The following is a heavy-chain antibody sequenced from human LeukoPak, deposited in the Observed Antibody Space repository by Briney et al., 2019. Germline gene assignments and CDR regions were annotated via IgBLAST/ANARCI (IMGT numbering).Heavy chain of an antibody. CDR1: GGSISSGGYY. V-gene: IGHV4-31*03. CDR2: IYYSGST. D-gene: IGHD6-19*01. Sequence: SETLSLTCTVSGGSISSGGYYWSWIRQHPGKGLEWIGYIYYSGSTYYNPSLKSRVTISVDTSKNQFSLKLSSVTAADTAVYYCARDCGSSGWAFGYWGQGTLVTVSS. J-gene: IGHJ4*02. CDR3: ARDCGSSGWAFGY.